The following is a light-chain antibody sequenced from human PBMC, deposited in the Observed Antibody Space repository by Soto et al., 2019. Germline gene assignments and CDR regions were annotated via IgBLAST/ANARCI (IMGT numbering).Light chain of an antibody. CDR2: LNSDGSH. Sequence: QAVVTQPPSASASLGASVKLTCTLSSGHSSYAIAWHQQQPEKGPRYLMKLNSDGSHTKGDGIPDRFSGSSSGAERYLTISSLQSEDEADYYCQTWGTGIQVFGGG. J-gene: IGLJ2*01. CDR1: SGHSSYA. CDR3: QTWGTGIQV. V-gene: IGLV4-69*01.